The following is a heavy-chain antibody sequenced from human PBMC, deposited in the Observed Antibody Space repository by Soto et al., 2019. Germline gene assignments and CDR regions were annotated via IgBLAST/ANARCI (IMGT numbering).Heavy chain of an antibody. CDR3: ATRARPHFYYMYL. CDR1: GFTLSGYA. CDR2: SSSNGDGT. V-gene: IGHV3-64*01. D-gene: IGHD6-6*01. Sequence: EVQLAESGGGLAQPGGSLRLSCAASGFTLSGYAMDWVRQAPGKGLEYVSGSSSNGDGTYYANSVQGRFTIARYNSKNTVYIQMGRLRPEDIALYYCATRARPHFYYMYLWGNGTTVTVSS. J-gene: IGHJ6*03.